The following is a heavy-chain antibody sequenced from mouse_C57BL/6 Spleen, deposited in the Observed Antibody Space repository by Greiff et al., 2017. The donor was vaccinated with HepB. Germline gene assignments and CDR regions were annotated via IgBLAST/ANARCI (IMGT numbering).Heavy chain of an antibody. V-gene: IGHV2-6*02. CDR3: ARKYYSNYEAMDY. Sequence: VQRVESGPGLVAPSPSLSITCTVSGFSLTSYGVHWVRQPPGKGLEWLVVIWSDGSTTYNSALKSRLSISKDNSTSQVFLKMNSLQTDDTAMYYCARKYYSNYEAMDYWGQGTSVTVSS. CDR2: IWSDGST. J-gene: IGHJ4*01. D-gene: IGHD2-5*01. CDR1: GFSLTSYG.